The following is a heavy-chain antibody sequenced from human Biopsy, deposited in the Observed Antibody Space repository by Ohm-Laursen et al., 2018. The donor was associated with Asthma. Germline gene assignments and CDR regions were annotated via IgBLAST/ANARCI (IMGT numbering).Heavy chain of an antibody. D-gene: IGHD2-21*01. CDR1: GFTFSSYS. CDR3: VKDHSAGYYYFDD. CDR2: IATDGSNK. Sequence: SLRLSCASPGFTFSSYSMHWVRQAPGRGREYVSSIATDGSNKFYADSVKGRFTVPRDNSKHTLYLHMTGLRADDTGVYYCVKDHSAGYYYFDDWGQGAQVTVSS. J-gene: IGHJ4*02. V-gene: IGHV3-64D*08.